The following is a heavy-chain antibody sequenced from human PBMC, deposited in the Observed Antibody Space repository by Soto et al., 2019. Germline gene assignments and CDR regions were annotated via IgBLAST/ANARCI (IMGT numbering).Heavy chain of an antibody. CDR1: GYTFTGYY. Sequence: ASVKVSCKASGYTFTGYYMHWVRQAPGQGLEWMGWINPNSGGTNYAQKFQGWVTMTRDTSISTAYMELSRLRSDDTAVYYCARGSNQHGDKSPSYYYYYYMDVWGKGTTVTVSS. CDR3: ARGSNQHGDKSPSYYYYYYMDV. CDR2: INPNSGGT. D-gene: IGHD4-17*01. J-gene: IGHJ6*03. V-gene: IGHV1-2*04.